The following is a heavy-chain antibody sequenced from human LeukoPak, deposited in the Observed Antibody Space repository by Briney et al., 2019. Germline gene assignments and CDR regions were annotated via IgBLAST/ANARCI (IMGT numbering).Heavy chain of an antibody. Sequence: NSGGSLRLSCAASGFTFSSYSMNWVRQAPGKGLEWVSSISSSSSYIYYADSVKGRFTISRDNATNSLYLQMNSLRAEDMAVYYCARDGTILTGSLYYYYGMDVWGQGTTVTVSS. D-gene: IGHD3-9*01. J-gene: IGHJ6*02. CDR2: ISSSSSYI. V-gene: IGHV3-21*01. CDR1: GFTFSSYS. CDR3: ARDGTILTGSLYYYYGMDV.